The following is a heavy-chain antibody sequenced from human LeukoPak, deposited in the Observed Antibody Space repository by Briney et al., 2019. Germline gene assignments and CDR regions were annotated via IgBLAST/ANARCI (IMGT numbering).Heavy chain of an antibody. J-gene: IGHJ6*03. D-gene: IGHD3-9*01. V-gene: IGHV4-34*01. CDR3: AKGKAAHYHSVTDEYYYYLDV. Sequence: PSETLSLTCVVEGYYFSGFYWTWIRQAPGKGLEWIGEISYSGSTKYNPSPKSRVTIEVDTSKKQISLNLSSVTAADTAVYYCAKGKAAHYHSVTDEYYYYLDVWGKGTTVIVSS. CDR1: GYYFSGFY. CDR2: ISYSGST.